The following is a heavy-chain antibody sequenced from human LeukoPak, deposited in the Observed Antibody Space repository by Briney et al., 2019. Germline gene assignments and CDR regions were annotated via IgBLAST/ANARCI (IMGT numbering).Heavy chain of an antibody. CDR3: ARGRTYYDILTGYYVEGLDY. V-gene: IGHV4-39*07. D-gene: IGHD3-9*01. CDR1: GGSISSSSYY. CDR2: IYYSGST. J-gene: IGHJ4*02. Sequence: SETLSLTCTVSGGSISSSSYYWGWIRQPPGKGLEWIGNIYYSGSTNYNPSLKSRVTISVDTSKNQFSLKLSSVTAADTAVYYCARGRTYYDILTGYYVEGLDYWGQGTLVTVSS.